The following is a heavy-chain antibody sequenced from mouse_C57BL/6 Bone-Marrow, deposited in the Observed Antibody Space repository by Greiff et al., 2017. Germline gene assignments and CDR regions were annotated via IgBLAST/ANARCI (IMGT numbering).Heavy chain of an antibody. CDR2: IDPETGGS. J-gene: IGHJ2*01. V-gene: IGHV1-15*01. CDR3: TRLIYDGYWYYFDY. D-gene: IGHD2-3*01. Sequence: QVQLQQSGAELVRPGASVTLSCKASGYTFTDYEMHWVKQTPVHGLEWIGAIDPETGGSAYNQKFTGKAILTADKSSSTAYMRLRSLTSEDSAVYYCTRLIYDGYWYYFDYWGQGTTLTVSS. CDR1: GYTFTDYE.